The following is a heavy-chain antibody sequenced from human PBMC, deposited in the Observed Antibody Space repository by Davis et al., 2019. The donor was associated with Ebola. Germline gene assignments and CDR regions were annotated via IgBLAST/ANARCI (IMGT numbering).Heavy chain of an antibody. CDR1: GDSISSGAYY. V-gene: IGHV4-31*03. CDR2: ISYTGTT. Sequence: PSETLSLTCTVSGDSISSGAYYWSWIRQFPGKGLESIGYISYTGTTYYSPSVESRVTISLDTSRTQFSLKLRAVTAADSAVYFCARLVAGSYYYDYWGQGNLVTVSS. D-gene: IGHD3-10*01. CDR3: ARLVAGSYYYDY. J-gene: IGHJ4*02.